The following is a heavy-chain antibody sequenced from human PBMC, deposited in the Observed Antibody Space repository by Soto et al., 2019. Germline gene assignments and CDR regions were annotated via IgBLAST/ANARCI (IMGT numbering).Heavy chain of an antibody. D-gene: IGHD4-17*01. V-gene: IGHV1-46*02. CDR2: INPSGDGT. CDR1: GYTFNAYY. J-gene: IGHJ6*02. CDR3: ARVSLGYDYADV. Sequence: ASVKVSCKAFGYTFNAYYMHWVRQAPGQGLEWMGVINPSGDGTSYAQKFQGRVTMTRDTSTSTVYMELSSLRSEDTAVYYCARVSLGYDYADVWGQGTTVTVSS.